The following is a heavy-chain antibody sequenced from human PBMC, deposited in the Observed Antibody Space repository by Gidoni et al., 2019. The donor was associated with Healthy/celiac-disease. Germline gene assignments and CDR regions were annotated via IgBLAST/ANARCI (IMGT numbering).Heavy chain of an antibody. CDR1: GGSISSSSYY. CDR3: AGQGAAGGSYALE. D-gene: IGHD1-26*01. V-gene: IGHV4-39*01. J-gene: IGHJ4*02. CDR2: IYYSGST. Sequence: QLQLQESGPGLVKPSEPLSLTCTVSGGSISSSSYYWGWIRQPPGKGLEWIGSIYYSGSTYYNPSLKSRVTISVDTSKNQFSLKLSSVTAADTAVYYCAGQGAAGGSYALEWGQGTLVTVSS.